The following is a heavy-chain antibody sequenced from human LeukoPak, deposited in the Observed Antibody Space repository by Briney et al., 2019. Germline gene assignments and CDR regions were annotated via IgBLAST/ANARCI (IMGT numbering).Heavy chain of an antibody. D-gene: IGHD7-27*01. CDR1: GGTFSSYT. V-gene: IGHV1-8*01. J-gene: IGHJ4*02. CDR2: MSPNSGDT. CDR3: ARGPPNWGYDY. Sequence: ASVKVSCKASGGTFSSYTISWVRQATGQRPEWMGWMSPNSGDTGYAQKFQDRVTMTRNTSISTAYMELSSLRSDDTAVYYCARGPPNWGYDYWGPGTLVTVSS.